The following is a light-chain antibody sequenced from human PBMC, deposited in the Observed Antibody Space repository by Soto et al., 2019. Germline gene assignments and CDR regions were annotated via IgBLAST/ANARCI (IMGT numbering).Light chain of an antibody. CDR1: QSIGDK. CDR3: QQSYSTPVT. Sequence: EVVMTQLPATLSVSPGERVSLSCRASQSIGDKLAWYQQKAGQPPRLLIYAASSRAAGMPTRFSGSGSGTDFTLTISSLQPEDFAVYYCQQSYSTPVTFGQGTKLEIK. J-gene: IGKJ2*01. V-gene: IGKV3-15*01. CDR2: AAS.